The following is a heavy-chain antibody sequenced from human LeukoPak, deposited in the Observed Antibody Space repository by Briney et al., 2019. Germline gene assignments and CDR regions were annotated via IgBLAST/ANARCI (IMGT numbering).Heavy chain of an antibody. CDR1: GFTFSSFT. D-gene: IGHD2-15*01. J-gene: IGHJ4*02. CDR3: ARVGNGRSWDY. V-gene: IGHV3-48*02. CDR2: ISLGNSTM. Sequence: GGSLRLSCAASGFTFSSFTMNWARQVPGKGLEWISYISLGNSTMFYADSVKGRFTISRDNAKNSLYLQMNSMRDDDTAVYYCARVGNGRSWDYWGQGTLVSVSS.